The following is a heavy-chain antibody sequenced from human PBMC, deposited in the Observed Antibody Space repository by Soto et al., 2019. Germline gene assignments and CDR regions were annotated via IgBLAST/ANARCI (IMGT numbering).Heavy chain of an antibody. J-gene: IGHJ3*02. D-gene: IGHD3-3*01. CDR2: IYYSGST. CDR1: GGSISSSSYY. CDR3: ARDHLVLRFLEWLFIGGAFDI. Sequence: SETLSLTCTVSGGSISSSSYYWGWIRQPPGKGLEWIGSIYYSGSTYYNPSLKSRVTISVDTSKNQFSLRTEDTAVYYCARDHLVLRFLEWLFIGGAFDIWGQGTMVTVSS. V-gene: IGHV4-39*02.